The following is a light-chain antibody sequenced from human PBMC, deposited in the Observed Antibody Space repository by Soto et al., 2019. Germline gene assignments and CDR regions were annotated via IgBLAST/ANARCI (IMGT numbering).Light chain of an antibody. V-gene: IGLV2-14*01. CDR2: EVT. CDR1: SSDVGDYNY. Sequence: SALTQPASVSGSPGQSITISCTGTSSDVGDYNYVSWYQQHPGKAPKLIIYEVTNRPSGVSNRFSASKSGNTASLTISGLQAEDEADYYCSSYTSTTTLYVFGTGTKVTVL. CDR3: SSYTSTTTLYV. J-gene: IGLJ1*01.